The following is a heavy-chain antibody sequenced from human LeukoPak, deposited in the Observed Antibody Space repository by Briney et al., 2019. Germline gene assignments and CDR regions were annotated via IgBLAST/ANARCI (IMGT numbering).Heavy chain of an antibody. V-gene: IGHV3-74*01. D-gene: IGHD7-27*01. CDR2: INSDGTGT. CDR1: GFTFSSYW. CDR3: ASVTVLGKRNAFDN. Sequence: GGTLRLSCAVSGFTFSSYWMHWVRQAPGKGLVWVSRINSDGTGTNYADSVKGRFTISRDNAKNTLYLQMNSLRAEDTAVYYCASVTVLGKRNAFDNWGRGTMVTVSS. J-gene: IGHJ3*02.